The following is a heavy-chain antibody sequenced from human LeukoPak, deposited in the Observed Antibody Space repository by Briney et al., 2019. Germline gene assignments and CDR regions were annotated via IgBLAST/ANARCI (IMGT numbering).Heavy chain of an antibody. CDR3: ARHEPYYYDSSDYWGYYFDY. CDR2: IYYSGST. J-gene: IGHJ4*02. CDR1: GGSISSYY. Sequence: PSETLSLTCTVSGGSISSYYWSWIRQSPGKGLEWIGYIYYSGSTNSNPSLKSRVTVSVDTSKNQFSLRLSSVTAADTAVYYCARHEPYYYDSSDYWGYYFDYWGQGTLVTVSS. V-gene: IGHV4-59*08. D-gene: IGHD3-22*01.